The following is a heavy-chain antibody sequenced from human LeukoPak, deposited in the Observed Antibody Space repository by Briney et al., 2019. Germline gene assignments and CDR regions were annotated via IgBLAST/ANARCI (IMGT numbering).Heavy chain of an antibody. V-gene: IGHV3-30*18. CDR1: GFTFSSYG. Sequence: GRSLRLSCAASGFTFSSYGMHWVRQAPGKGLEWVAVISYDGSNKYYADSVKGRFTISGDNSKNTLYLQMNSLRAEDTAVYYCAKNASVRYYGSGSYSGPDYWGQGTLVTVSS. CDR3: AKNASVRYYGSGSYSGPDY. CDR2: ISYDGSNK. J-gene: IGHJ4*02. D-gene: IGHD3-10*01.